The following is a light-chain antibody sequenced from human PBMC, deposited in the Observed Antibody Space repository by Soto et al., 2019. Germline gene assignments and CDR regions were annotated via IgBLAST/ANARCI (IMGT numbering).Light chain of an antibody. V-gene: IGKV1-5*01. CDR2: DAS. CDR3: QHYNSYSMYT. J-gene: IGKJ2*01. Sequence: DIQMTQSPSTLSASLGDRVTITCRASQSISRWLVWYQQKPGKAPKVLIYDASNLESGVPSRFSGSGSGTEFTLTISSLQPDDFATYYCQHYNSYSMYTFGQGTKLEI. CDR1: QSISRW.